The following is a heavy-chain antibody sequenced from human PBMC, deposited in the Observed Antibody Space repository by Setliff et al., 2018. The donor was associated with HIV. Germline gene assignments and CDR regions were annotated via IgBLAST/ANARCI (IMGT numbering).Heavy chain of an antibody. CDR3: ARDLPELTGRSFDP. D-gene: IGHD7-27*01. CDR1: GGSISGYF. CDR2: IYTSGST. V-gene: IGHV4-4*07. Sequence: SETLSLTCNVSGGSISGYFWTWIRQPAGKGLEWIGRIYTSGSTNYNPSLKSRLSMSIDTSKNHFSLRLSSVTAADTAVYYCARDLPELTGRSFDPWGQGIQVTVSS. J-gene: IGHJ5*02.